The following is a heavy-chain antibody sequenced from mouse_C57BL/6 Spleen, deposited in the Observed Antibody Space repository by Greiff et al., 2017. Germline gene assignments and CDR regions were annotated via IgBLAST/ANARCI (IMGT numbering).Heavy chain of an antibody. CDR1: GFTFSSYA. J-gene: IGHJ4*01. Sequence: EVQLVESGGGLVKPGGSLKLSCAASGFTFSSYAMSWVRQTPEKRLEWVATISDGGSYTYYPDNVKGRFTISRDNAKNNLYLQMSHLKSEDTAMYYCARDYDGHYYAMDYWGQGTSVTVSS. CDR2: ISDGGSYT. D-gene: IGHD2-3*01. CDR3: ARDYDGHYYAMDY. V-gene: IGHV5-4*01.